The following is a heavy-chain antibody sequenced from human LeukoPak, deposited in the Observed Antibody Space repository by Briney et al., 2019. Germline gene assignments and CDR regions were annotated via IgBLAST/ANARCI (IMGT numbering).Heavy chain of an antibody. CDR1: GGSFSGYY. Sequence: SETLSLTCAVYGGSFSGYYWSWIRQPPGKGLVWFGEIIHSGSTNYNPSLKSRVTISVDTSKNQFSLKLSSVTAADTAVYYCARGPTVVTYYYYYNGMDVWGQGTTVTVSS. CDR3: ARGPTVVTYYYYYNGMDV. D-gene: IGHD4-17*01. CDR2: IIHSGST. V-gene: IGHV4-34*01. J-gene: IGHJ6*02.